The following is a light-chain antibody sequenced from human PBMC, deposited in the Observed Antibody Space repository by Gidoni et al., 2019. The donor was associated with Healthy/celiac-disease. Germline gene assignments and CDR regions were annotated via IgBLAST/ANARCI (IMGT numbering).Light chain of an antibody. Sequence: EIVLTQSPATLSLSPGERATLSCRASQSGSSSLAWYQQKPGQAPRLLIYDASNRATGIPARFSGSGSGTDFTLTISSLEPEDFAVYYCQQRSNWPPMFGQGTRLELK. CDR1: QSGSSS. CDR2: DAS. J-gene: IGKJ5*01. V-gene: IGKV3-11*01. CDR3: QQRSNWPPM.